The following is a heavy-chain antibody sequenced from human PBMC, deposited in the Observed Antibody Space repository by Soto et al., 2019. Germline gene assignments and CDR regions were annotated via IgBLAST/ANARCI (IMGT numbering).Heavy chain of an antibody. CDR3: ARGWGYDYYYYGMDV. CDR2: ISSSSSYI. J-gene: IGHJ6*02. CDR1: GFTFSSYS. D-gene: IGHD5-12*01. V-gene: IGHV3-21*01. Sequence: GGSLRLSCAASGFTFSSYSMNWVRQAPGKGLEWVSSISSSSSYIYYADSVKGRFTISRDNAKNSLYLQMNSMRAEDTAVFYCARGWGYDYYYYGMDVWAQGTTVTVFS.